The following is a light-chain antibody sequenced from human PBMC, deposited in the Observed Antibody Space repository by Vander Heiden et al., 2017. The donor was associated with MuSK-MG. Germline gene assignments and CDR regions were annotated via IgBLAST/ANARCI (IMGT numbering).Light chain of an antibody. CDR3: RQDDNYPWT. V-gene: IGKV1-6*01. CDR2: AAS. Sequence: AIQMTQSPSSLSASVGDRVTITCRASQGIRNDLGWYQQKPGKAPKLLIFAASTLQSGVPSRFSGSGSGTDFTLTISSLQPEDFATYYCRQDDNYPWTFGQGTKVXIK. CDR1: QGIRND. J-gene: IGKJ1*01.